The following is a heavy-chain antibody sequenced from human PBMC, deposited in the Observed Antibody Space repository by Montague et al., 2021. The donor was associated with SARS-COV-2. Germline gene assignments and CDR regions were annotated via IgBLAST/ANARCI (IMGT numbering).Heavy chain of an antibody. CDR2: IHYSGST. Sequence: TLSLTCSVSGVSISSGSYYWNWIRQHPGKGLEWIGYIHYSGSTYYTPSLQSRVALSVDTSKNEFSLKMTSVTAADTAVYYCARDGDEGYFFEYWGQGLLVTVSS. V-gene: IGHV4-31*03. J-gene: IGHJ4*02. CDR3: ARDGDEGYFFEY. CDR1: GVSISSGSYY. D-gene: IGHD2/OR15-2a*01.